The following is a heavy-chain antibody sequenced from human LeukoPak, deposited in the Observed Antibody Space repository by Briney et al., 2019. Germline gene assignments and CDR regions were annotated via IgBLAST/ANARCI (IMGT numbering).Heavy chain of an antibody. CDR1: GYNFTSYW. J-gene: IGHJ4*02. Sequence: GESLKISCKGSGYNFTSYWIGWVRQMPGKGLEWMGIIYPGDSDTRYSPSLQGQVTISVDKSTSSAYLQWNSLKASGTAVYYCARLGDLYGDYGIHDYWGQGTLVTVSS. V-gene: IGHV5-51*01. CDR2: IYPGDSDT. D-gene: IGHD4-17*01. CDR3: ARLGDLYGDYGIHDY.